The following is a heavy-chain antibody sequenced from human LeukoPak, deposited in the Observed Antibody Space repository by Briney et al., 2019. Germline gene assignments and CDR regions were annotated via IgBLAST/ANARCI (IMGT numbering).Heavy chain of an antibody. CDR1: GFTFSSYE. D-gene: IGHD6-19*01. Sequence: GGSLRLSCAASGFTFSSYEMNWVRQAPGEGLEWVSYISSSGSTIYYADSVKGRFTISRDNAKNSLYLQMNSLRAEDTAVYYCARDIWLDPSFDYWGQGTLVTVSS. CDR3: ARDIWLDPSFDY. J-gene: IGHJ4*02. CDR2: ISSSGSTI. V-gene: IGHV3-48*03.